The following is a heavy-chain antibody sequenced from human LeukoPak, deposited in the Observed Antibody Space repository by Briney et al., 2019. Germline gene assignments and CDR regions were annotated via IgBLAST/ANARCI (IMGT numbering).Heavy chain of an antibody. D-gene: IGHD3-22*01. CDR3: ARDVAGLYYYDSNGFDP. CDR2: INPNSGGT. V-gene: IGHV1-2*02. J-gene: IGHJ5*02. Sequence: ASVKVSCKASGYTFTGYYMHWVRPAPGQGLEWMGWINPNSGGTNYAQKFQGRVTMTRDTSISTAYMELSRLRSDDTAVYYCARDVAGLYYYDSNGFDPWGQGTLVTVSS. CDR1: GYTFTGYY.